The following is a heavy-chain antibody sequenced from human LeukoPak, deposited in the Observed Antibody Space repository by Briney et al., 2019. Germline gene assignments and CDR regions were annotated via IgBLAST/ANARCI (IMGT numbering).Heavy chain of an antibody. CDR3: ARFLRGATNALEI. J-gene: IGHJ3*02. CDR2: IYYSGST. Sequence: SETLSLTCTVSGGSISSYYWSWIRQPPGKGLEWIGYIYYSGSTNYNPSLKSRVTISVDTSKNQFSLKLSSVTAADTAVYYCARFLRGATNALEIWGQGTMVTVSS. CDR1: GGSISSYY. V-gene: IGHV4-59*01. D-gene: IGHD1-26*01.